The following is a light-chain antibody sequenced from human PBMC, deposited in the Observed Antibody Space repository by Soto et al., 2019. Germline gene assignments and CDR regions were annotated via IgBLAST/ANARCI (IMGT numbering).Light chain of an antibody. V-gene: IGLV2-14*01. CDR2: EGS. CDR1: SSDIGTYMF. CDR3: SSYTTSNTVV. Sequence: QSALTQPASVSGSPGQSITISCTGTSSDIGTYMFVSWFQHHPGKAPKLIIFEGSNRPSGISDRFSGFKSANTAYLTISGVQPEDEAYYHCSSYTTSNTVVFGGGTKLTVL. J-gene: IGLJ2*01.